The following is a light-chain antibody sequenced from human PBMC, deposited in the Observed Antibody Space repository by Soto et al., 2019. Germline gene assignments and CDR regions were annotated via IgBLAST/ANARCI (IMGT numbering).Light chain of an antibody. V-gene: IGKV3-20*01. Sequence: EIVLTQSPGTLSLSPGERATLSCRASQSVSSNYLAWYQQKPGQAPRPLIYGASSRATGIPDRFSGSGSGTDFTLTISRLEPEDFAVYYCQHYGNSPPYTFGQGTKLEIK. CDR3: QHYGNSPPYT. CDR2: GAS. CDR1: QSVSSNY. J-gene: IGKJ2*01.